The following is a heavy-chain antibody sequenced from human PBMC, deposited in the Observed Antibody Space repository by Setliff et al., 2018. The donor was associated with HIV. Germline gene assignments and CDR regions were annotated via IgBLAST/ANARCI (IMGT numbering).Heavy chain of an antibody. J-gene: IGHJ1*01. CDR1: GYRLNTYG. D-gene: IGHD3-22*01. Sequence: GASVKVSCKASGYRLNTYGISWVRQAPGQGLEWMGWISPYNGDTRFAQSLQGRVTLTTDTSTNTAYMEMRTLRSDDTAVYYCVRGVTRDISGYYRDEYFQHWGQGTPVTVSS. CDR2: ISPYNGDT. CDR3: VRGVTRDISGYYRDEYFQH. V-gene: IGHV1-18*01.